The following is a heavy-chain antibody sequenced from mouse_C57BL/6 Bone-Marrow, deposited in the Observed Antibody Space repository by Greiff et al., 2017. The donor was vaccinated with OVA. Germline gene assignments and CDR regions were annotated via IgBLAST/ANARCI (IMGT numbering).Heavy chain of an antibody. D-gene: IGHD1-1*01. CDR1: GYTFTSYW. CDR2: IHPNSGST. V-gene: IGHV1-64*01. J-gene: IGHJ2*01. Sequence: VQLQQPGAELVKPGASVKLSCKASGYTFTSYWMHWVKQRPGQGLEWIGMIHPNSGSTNYNEKFKSKATLTVDKSSSTAYMQLSSLTYEDSAVYYCARYITTVGGDYWGQGTTLTVSS. CDR3: ARYITTVGGDY.